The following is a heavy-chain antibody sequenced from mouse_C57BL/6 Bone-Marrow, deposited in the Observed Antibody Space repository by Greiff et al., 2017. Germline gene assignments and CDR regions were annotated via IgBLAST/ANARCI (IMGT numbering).Heavy chain of an antibody. J-gene: IGHJ4*01. CDR2: IDPSDSYT. CDR1: GYTFTSYW. D-gene: IGHD1-1*01. V-gene: IGHV1-59*01. CDR3: SRWGRYVSSYDYYSMDY. Sequence: QVQLQQPGAELVRPGTSVKLSCKASGYTFTSYWMHWVKQRPGQGLEWIGVIDPSDSYTNYNQKFKGKATLTVDTSSSTAYMQLSSLTSADSAVYSWSRWGRYVSSYDYYSMDYWGQGTSVTVSS.